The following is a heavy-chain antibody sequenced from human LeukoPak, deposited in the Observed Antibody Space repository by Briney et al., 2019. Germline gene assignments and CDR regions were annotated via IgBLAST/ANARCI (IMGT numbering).Heavy chain of an antibody. Sequence: SETLSLTCTVSGGYISSSSYYWGWIRHPPGKGLEWIGGIYYSGSTYYNPSLKSRVTISVDTSKNQFSLKLSSVTAADTAVYYCARHPRYCSGGSCYFDYWGQGTLVTVSS. CDR1: GGYISSSSYY. J-gene: IGHJ4*02. CDR3: ARHPRYCSGGSCYFDY. CDR2: IYYSGST. V-gene: IGHV4-39*01. D-gene: IGHD2-15*01.